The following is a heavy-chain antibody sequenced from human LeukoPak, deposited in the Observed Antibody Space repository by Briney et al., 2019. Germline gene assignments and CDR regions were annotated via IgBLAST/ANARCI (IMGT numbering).Heavy chain of an antibody. D-gene: IGHD3-10*01. V-gene: IGHV4-34*01. J-gene: IGHJ5*02. Sequence: SETLSLTCAVYGGSFSGYYWSWLRQPPGKGLEWIGYIYHSGSTYYNPSLKSRVTISVDTSKNQFSLKLSSVTAADTAVYYCARRRHYYGSGSYYSHWFDPWGQGTLVTVSS. CDR1: GGSFSGYY. CDR3: ARRRHYYGSGSYYSHWFDP. CDR2: IYHSGST.